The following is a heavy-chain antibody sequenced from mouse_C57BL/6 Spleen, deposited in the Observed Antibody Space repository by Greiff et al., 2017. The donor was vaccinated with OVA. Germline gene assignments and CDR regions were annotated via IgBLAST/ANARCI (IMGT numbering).Heavy chain of an antibody. Sequence: QVQLQQSGPGLVQPSQSLSITCTVSGFSLTSYGVHWVRQSPGKGLEWLGVIWSGGSTDYNAAFISRLSISKDNSKSQVFFKMNSPQADDTAIYYCASYSNYPYAMDYWGQGTSVTVSS. V-gene: IGHV2-2*01. J-gene: IGHJ4*01. D-gene: IGHD2-5*01. CDR1: GFSLTSYG. CDR3: ASYSNYPYAMDY. CDR2: IWSGGST.